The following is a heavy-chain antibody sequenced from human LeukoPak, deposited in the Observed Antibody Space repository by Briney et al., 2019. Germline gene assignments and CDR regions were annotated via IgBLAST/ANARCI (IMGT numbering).Heavy chain of an antibody. V-gene: IGHV3-9*03. CDR2: ISWNSGHI. CDR1: GFTFDDYA. D-gene: IGHD5-12*01. J-gene: IGHJ3*02. Sequence: PGGSLRLSCAASGFTFDDYAMHWVRQAPGKGLEWVSGISWNSGHIGYADSVKGRFTISRDNAKNSLYLQMNSLGAEDMALYYCAKAVVATTTSAFDIWGQGTMVTVSS. CDR3: AKAVVATTTSAFDI.